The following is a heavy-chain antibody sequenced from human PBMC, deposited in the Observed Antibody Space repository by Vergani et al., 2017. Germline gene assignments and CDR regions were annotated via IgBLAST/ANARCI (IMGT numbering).Heavy chain of an antibody. CDR2: IYYSGST. Sequence: QVQLQESGPGLVKPSETLSLTCTVSGGPISSYYWSWIRQPPGKGLEWIGYIYYSGSTNYNPSLKSRVTISVDTSKNQFSLKLSSVTAADTAVYYCARTVEISSEGGWFDPWGQGTLVTVSS. CDR1: GGPISSYY. CDR3: ARTVEISSEGGWFDP. D-gene: IGHD3-22*01. V-gene: IGHV4-59*01. J-gene: IGHJ5*02.